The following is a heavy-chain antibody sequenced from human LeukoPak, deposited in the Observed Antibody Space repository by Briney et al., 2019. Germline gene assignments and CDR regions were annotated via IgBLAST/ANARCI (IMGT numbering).Heavy chain of an antibody. Sequence: AGSLRLSCAASGFTFSSYNMNWVRQAPGKGLEWVSSISGSSNYIYYADSVKGRCTISRDSAKNSVYLQMSSLRADDTAVYYCVVPLSFDYWGQGTLVTVSS. CDR3: VVPLSFDY. V-gene: IGHV3-21*01. CDR1: GFTFSSYN. J-gene: IGHJ4*02. CDR2: ISGSSNYI.